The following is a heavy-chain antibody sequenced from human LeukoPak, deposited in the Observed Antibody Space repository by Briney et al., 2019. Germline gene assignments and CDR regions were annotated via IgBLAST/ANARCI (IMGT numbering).Heavy chain of an antibody. CDR3: ARSDGYGLVGI. CDR1: GASINSGSNY. D-gene: IGHD5-18*01. V-gene: IGHV4-39*07. J-gene: IGHJ3*02. CDR2: IYSSGST. Sequence: SETLSLTCRVSGASINSGSNYWGWIRQPPGKTLEWIGSIYSSGSTYYNPSLKSRVIIMIDTPKNHFSPTLSSVTAADTAVYYCARSDGYGLVGIWGQGTMVTVSS.